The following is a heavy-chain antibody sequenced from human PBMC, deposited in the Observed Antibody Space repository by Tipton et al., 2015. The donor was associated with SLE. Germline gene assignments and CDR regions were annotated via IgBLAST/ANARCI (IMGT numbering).Heavy chain of an antibody. CDR2: ISYDGSNK. J-gene: IGHJ6*02. Sequence: SLRLSCAASGFTFSSYDMHWVRQAPGKGLEWVAVISYDGSNKYYADSVKGRFTISRDNSKNTLYLQMNSLRAEDTAVYYCAGRIGGYCGMDVWGQGTTVTVSS. CDR3: AGRIGGYCGMDV. D-gene: IGHD2-15*01. CDR1: GFTFSSYD. V-gene: IGHV3-30*04.